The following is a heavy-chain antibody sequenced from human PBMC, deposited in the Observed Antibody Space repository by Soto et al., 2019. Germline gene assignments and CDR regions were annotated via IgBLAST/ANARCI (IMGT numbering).Heavy chain of an antibody. CDR3: ARADMIRTFYYGMDV. CDR1: GGSIGSGDYY. D-gene: IGHD3-16*01. V-gene: IGHV4-31*03. CDR2: IYYSGNT. J-gene: IGHJ6*02. Sequence: SEALSLTCTVSGGSIGSGDYYWSLIRQHPGKGLEWIGYIYYSGNTYYNPSLKSRVTISVDTSKNQFSLKLSSVTAADTAVYYCARADMIRTFYYGMDVWGQGTTVT.